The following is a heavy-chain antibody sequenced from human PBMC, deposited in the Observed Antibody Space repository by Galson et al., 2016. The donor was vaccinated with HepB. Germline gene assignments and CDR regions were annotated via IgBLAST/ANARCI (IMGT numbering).Heavy chain of an antibody. V-gene: IGHV4-39*02. CDR1: NGSISSRGFS. J-gene: IGHJ1*01. CDR2: IYSTGST. Sequence: SETLSLTCTVSNGSISSRGFSWGWIRQPPGKGLEYIGSIYSTGSTYYNPSLKSRVTMSVDTSKSHFSLKLTSVTAADTAVYYCARGNGDYEVGAEYFQHWGQGTLVTVSS. CDR3: ARGNGDYEVGAEYFQH. D-gene: IGHD4-17*01.